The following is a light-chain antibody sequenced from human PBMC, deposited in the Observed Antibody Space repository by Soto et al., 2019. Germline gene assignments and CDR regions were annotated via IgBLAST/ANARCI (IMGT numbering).Light chain of an antibody. V-gene: IGKV1-39*01. Sequence: DLQMTQSPSSLSASVGDRVTITCRASQNISNLLNWYQQKPGKAPNLLIYTASSLQSGVPSRFSGSGSGTDFTLTISSLQPEDFATYFCQQSYNAPAFGQGTKLEIK. CDR2: TAS. CDR1: QNISNL. J-gene: IGKJ2*01. CDR3: QQSYNAPA.